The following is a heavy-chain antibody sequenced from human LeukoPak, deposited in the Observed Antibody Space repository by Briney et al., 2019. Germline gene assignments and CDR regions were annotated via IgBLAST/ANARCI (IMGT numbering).Heavy chain of an antibody. D-gene: IGHD2-2*02. CDR1: GGTFSSYA. Sequence: ASVKVSCKASGGTFSSYAISWVRQAPGQGREWMGGIIPIFGTANYAQKFQGRLTITADESTSTAYMELSSLRSEDTAVYYCARGVVPAAIFDGFDPWGQGTLVTVSS. J-gene: IGHJ5*02. V-gene: IGHV1-69*13. CDR2: IIPIFGTA. CDR3: ARGVVPAAIFDGFDP.